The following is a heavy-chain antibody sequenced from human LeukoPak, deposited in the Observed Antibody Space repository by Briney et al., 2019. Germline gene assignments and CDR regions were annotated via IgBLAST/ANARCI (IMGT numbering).Heavy chain of an antibody. J-gene: IGHJ4*02. Sequence: PSETLSHTCTVSGGSISSGGYYWSWIRQHPGKGLEWIGYIYYSGSTYYNPSLKSRVTISVDTSKNQFSLKLSSVTAADTAVYYCARDKSNRSRAFDYWGQGTLVTVSS. V-gene: IGHV4-31*03. D-gene: IGHD2-2*01. CDR1: GGSISSGGYY. CDR2: IYYSGST. CDR3: ARDKSNRSRAFDY.